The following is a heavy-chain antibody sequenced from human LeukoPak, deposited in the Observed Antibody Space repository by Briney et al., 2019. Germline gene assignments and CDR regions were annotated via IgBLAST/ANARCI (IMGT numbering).Heavy chain of an antibody. V-gene: IGHV3-21*01. D-gene: IGHD2-2*01. CDR1: GFTFRSYT. Sequence: GGSLRLSCAASGFTFRSYTMNWVRQAPGKGLEWVSSISSSSSSIYYADSVKGRFTISRDNAKKPLYLQMNSLRAEDTAMYYCARGFCTSTSCYGSYWGQGTLVTVSS. J-gene: IGHJ4*02. CDR2: ISSSSSSI. CDR3: ARGFCTSTSCYGSY.